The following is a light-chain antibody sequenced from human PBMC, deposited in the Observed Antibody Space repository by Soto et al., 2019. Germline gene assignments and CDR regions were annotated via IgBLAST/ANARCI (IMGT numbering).Light chain of an antibody. Sequence: EIVWTQSPSILSLAPGERATLSCRASESVNSYLVWYQQQPGQAHRLLIYDASNRATVIPARLSGSGSGTHCTLTLRLLEPEDCAVYYRQQRSNWLFTLGPGTKVELK. CDR3: QQRSNWLFT. CDR1: ESVNSY. J-gene: IGKJ3*01. CDR2: DAS. V-gene: IGKV3-11*01.